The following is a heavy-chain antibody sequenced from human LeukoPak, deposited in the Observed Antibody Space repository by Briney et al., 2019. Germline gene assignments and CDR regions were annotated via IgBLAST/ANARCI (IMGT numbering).Heavy chain of an antibody. CDR2: IKQDGSEK. D-gene: IGHD3-22*01. J-gene: IGHJ4*02. CDR1: GFTFSSYW. V-gene: IGHV3-7*01. CDR3: AREYYYDSSGYYY. Sequence: GGSLRLSRAASGFTFSSYWMSWVRQAPGKGLEWVANIKQDGSEKYYVDSVKGRFTISRDNAKNSLYLQMNSLRAEDTAVYYCAREYYYDSSGYYYWGQGTLVTVSS.